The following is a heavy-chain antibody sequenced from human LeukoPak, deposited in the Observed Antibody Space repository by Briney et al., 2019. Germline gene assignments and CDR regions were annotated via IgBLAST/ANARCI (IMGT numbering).Heavy chain of an antibody. D-gene: IGHD3-10*01. CDR2: ISGSGGRT. CDR3: AKSPGELLWFGELVY. J-gene: IGHJ4*02. CDR1: GFTFSSYA. V-gene: IGHV3-23*01. Sequence: GGSLRLSCVASGFTFSSYAMSWVRQAPGKGLEWVSAISGSGGRTYYADSVKGRFTISRDNSKNALYLQMNSLRDEDTAVYYCAKSPGELLWFGELVYWGQGTLVTVSS.